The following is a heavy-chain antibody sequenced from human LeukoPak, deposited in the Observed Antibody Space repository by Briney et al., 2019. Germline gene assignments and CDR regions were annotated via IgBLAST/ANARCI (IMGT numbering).Heavy chain of an antibody. Sequence: GGSLRLSCAASGFTFSSYDMHWVRQATGKGLEWVSAIGTAGDPYYPGSVKGRFTISRENAKNSLYLQTNSLRAGDTAVYYCARGGQYQLLYSSRSVSFDYWGQGTLVTVSS. V-gene: IGHV3-13*05. CDR3: ARGGQYQLLYSSRSVSFDY. CDR2: IGTAGDP. D-gene: IGHD2-2*02. CDR1: GFTFSSYD. J-gene: IGHJ4*02.